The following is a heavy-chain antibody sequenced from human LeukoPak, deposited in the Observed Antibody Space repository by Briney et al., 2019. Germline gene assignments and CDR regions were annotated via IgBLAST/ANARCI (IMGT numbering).Heavy chain of an antibody. CDR2: IGRGIT. V-gene: IGHV3-48*01. J-gene: IGHJ3*02. Sequence: GGSLRLSCAASGFTFSSYSMNWVRQAPGKGLEWVSHIGRGITYADSVKGRFTISRDNSKNTLYLQMNSLRAEDTAVYYCAKDVLRFRAAFDIWGQGTMVTVSS. CDR3: AKDVLRFRAAFDI. CDR1: GFTFSSYS. D-gene: IGHD3-3*01.